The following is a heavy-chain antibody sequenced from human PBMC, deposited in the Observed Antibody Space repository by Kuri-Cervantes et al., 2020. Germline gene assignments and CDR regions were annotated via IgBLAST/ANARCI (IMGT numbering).Heavy chain of an antibody. D-gene: IGHD2-2*01. J-gene: IGHJ4*02. CDR3: ARGPGLGYCSSTSCSAYYFDY. Sequence: ASVKVSCKASGYTFTGYYMHWVRQAPGQGLEWMGWINPNSGGTNYAQKFQGRVTMTRDTSISTAYMELSRLRSDDTAVYYCARGPGLGYCSSTSCSAYYFDYWGQGTLVTVSS. V-gene: IGHV1-2*02. CDR1: GYTFTGYY. CDR2: INPNSGGT.